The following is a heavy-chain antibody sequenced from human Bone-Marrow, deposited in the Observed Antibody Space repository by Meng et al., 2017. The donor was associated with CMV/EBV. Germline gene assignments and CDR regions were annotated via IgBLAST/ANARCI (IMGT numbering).Heavy chain of an antibody. V-gene: IGHV5-51*01. CDR2: INPAASHI. Sequence: NGSRYRVSTYWTGLVRQMAGRGLEWMRIINPAASHIRYSPSFQGQITISADKSISTAYLQWSSLKAADTAMYYCARLSIATTEDWFDPWGQGTLVTVSS. J-gene: IGHJ5*02. CDR3: ARLSIATTEDWFDP. CDR1: RYRVSTYW. D-gene: IGHD6-6*01.